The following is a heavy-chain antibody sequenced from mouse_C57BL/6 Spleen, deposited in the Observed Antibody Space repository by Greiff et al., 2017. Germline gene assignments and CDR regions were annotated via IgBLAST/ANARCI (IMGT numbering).Heavy chain of an antibody. V-gene: IGHV14-1*01. D-gene: IGHD1-1*01. J-gene: IGHJ2*01. CDR2: IDPEDGDT. CDR3: TRRDYYGSSYYFDY. CDR1: GFNIKDYY. Sequence: VQLQQSGAELVRPGASVKLSCTASGFNIKDYYMHWVKQRPEQGLEWIGRIDPEDGDTEYAPKFQGKATMTADTSSNTAYLQLSSLTSEDTAVYYCTRRDYYGSSYYFDYWGQGTTLTVSS.